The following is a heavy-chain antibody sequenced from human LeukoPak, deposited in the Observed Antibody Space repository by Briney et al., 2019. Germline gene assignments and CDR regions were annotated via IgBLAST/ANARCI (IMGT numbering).Heavy chain of an antibody. D-gene: IGHD6-19*01. Sequence: GGSLRLSCAASGFTFDDYTMHWARHAPGKGLEWVSLISWDGGTRYYADSVKGRFTIYRDNSKNSLYLKMHSLRAEDTALYYCAKDTVSSGWHTGIDYWGQGTLVTVSS. CDR2: ISWDGGTR. CDR3: AKDTVSSGWHTGIDY. J-gene: IGHJ4*02. CDR1: GFTFDDYT. V-gene: IGHV3-43*01.